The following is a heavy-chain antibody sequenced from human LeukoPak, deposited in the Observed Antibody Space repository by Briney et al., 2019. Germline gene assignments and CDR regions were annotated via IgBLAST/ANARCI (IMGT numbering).Heavy chain of an antibody. CDR1: GFTFSSYW. D-gene: IGHD1-26*01. CDR3: AREATERGRIVGYYSDY. V-gene: IGHV3-7*01. Sequence: GGSLRLSCAASGFTFSSYWMSWVRQAPGKGLEWVANIKQDGSEKYYVDSVKGRFTISRDNAKNSLYLQMNSLRAEDTAVYYCAREATERGRIVGYYSDYWGQGTLVTVSS. CDR2: IKQDGSEK. J-gene: IGHJ4*02.